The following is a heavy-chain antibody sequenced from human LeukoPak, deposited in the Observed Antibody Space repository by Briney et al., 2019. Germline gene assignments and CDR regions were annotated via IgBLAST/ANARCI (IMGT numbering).Heavy chain of an antibody. V-gene: IGHV3-30-3*01. Sequence: GGSLRLSCAASGFTFSSYAMHWVRQAPGKGLEWVAVISYDGSNKYYADSVKGRFTISRDNSKNTLYLQMSSLRAEDTAVYYCARDHSLNWNYYYYYMDVWGKGTTVTVSS. D-gene: IGHD1-1*01. CDR3: ARDHSLNWNYYYYYMDV. CDR1: GFTFSSYA. CDR2: ISYDGSNK. J-gene: IGHJ6*03.